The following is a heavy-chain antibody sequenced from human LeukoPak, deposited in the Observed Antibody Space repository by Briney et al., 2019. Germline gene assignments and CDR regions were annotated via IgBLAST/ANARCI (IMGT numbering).Heavy chain of an antibody. Sequence: PSETLSLTCIVSGYSISSGSYYWSWIRQPAGKGLEWIGRIYTSGSTNYNPSLKSRVTMSVDTSKNQFSLKLSSVTAADTAVYYCARDISQRGYSYGSFYYYYMDVWGKGTTVTISS. V-gene: IGHV4-61*02. J-gene: IGHJ6*03. CDR1: GYSISSGSYY. CDR2: IYTSGST. D-gene: IGHD5-18*01. CDR3: ARDISQRGYSYGSFYYYYMDV.